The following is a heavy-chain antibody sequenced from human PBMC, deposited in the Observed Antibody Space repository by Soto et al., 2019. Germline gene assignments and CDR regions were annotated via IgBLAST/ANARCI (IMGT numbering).Heavy chain of an antibody. CDR3: ARDTIGSGGGYIDY. J-gene: IGHJ4*02. CDR2: ISYDGMKK. V-gene: IGHV3-30*04. CDR1: GFTFSDHA. D-gene: IGHD3-10*01. Sequence: QVQLVESGGGVVQPGRSLRLSCAASGFTFSDHALHWLRQAPGKGLEWVAVISYDGMKKRYADSVKGRFTISRDNSKNMLYLQVNSLRAEDTAVFYCARDTIGSGGGYIDYWGQGTLVTVSS.